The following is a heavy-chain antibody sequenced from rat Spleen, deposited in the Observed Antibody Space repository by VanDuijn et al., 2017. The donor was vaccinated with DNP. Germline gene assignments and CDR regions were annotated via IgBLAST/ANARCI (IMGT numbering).Heavy chain of an antibody. J-gene: IGHJ2*01. CDR1: GFTFSNYY. CDR2: ISTSGGST. D-gene: IGHD1-10*01. CDR3: ARPSIYNNYFDY. Sequence: EVQLVESGGGLVQPGRSMKLSCAASGFTFSNYYMAWVRQAPKKGLEWVAAISTSGGSTYYRDSVKGRFTVSRDNAKSSLYLQMDSLRSEDTATYYCARPSIYNNYFDYWGQGVMVTVSS. V-gene: IGHV5-25*01.